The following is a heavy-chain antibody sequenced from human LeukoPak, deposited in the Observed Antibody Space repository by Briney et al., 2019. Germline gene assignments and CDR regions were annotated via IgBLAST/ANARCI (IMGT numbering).Heavy chain of an antibody. D-gene: IGHD1-26*01. CDR3: VRAGWELDY. J-gene: IGHJ4*02. CDR1: GFTFSIYW. V-gene: IGHV3-7*01. Sequence: PGGSLRLSCVASGFTFSIYWMSWVRQAPGKGLQWVAHIKDDGTEKYYLDSVKGRSTIARGDAWNSLYLQMNSLRDEDTAVYYCVRAGWELDYWGQGTPVIVSS. CDR2: IKDDGTEK.